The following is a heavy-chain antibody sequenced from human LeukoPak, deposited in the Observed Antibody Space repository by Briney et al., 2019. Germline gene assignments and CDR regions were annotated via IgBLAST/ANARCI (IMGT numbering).Heavy chain of an antibody. Sequence: GGSLRLSCAASGFTLSNYWMHWVRQAPGKGLVRVSRLHSDGTSTSYADSVRGRFTISRDNARNTLYLQMNTLRAEDTAVYYCARSGWPYYFDYWGQGTLVTVSS. J-gene: IGHJ4*02. CDR3: ARSGWPYYFDY. V-gene: IGHV3-74*01. CDR2: LHSDGTST. D-gene: IGHD6-25*01. CDR1: GFTLSNYW.